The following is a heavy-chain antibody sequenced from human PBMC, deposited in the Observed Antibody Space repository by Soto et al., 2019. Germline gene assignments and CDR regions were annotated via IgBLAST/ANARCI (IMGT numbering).Heavy chain of an antibody. CDR2: ISGRSDYI. J-gene: IGHJ4*02. V-gene: IGHV3-21*01. CDR3: ARGEGYGPFDF. CDR1: GFTFSSYS. Sequence: PGGSLRLSCAASGFTFSSYSLNWVRQAPGKGLEWVSTISGRSDYIYYTDSVKDRFTISRDNAKDSLYLQINSLRVEDTAVYYCARGEGYGPFDFWGQGTLVTVSS. D-gene: IGHD5-18*01.